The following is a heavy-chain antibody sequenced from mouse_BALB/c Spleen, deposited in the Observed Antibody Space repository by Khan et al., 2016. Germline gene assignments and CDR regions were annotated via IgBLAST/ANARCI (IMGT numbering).Heavy chain of an antibody. CDR3: AGELAWFAY. V-gene: IGHV3-2*02. CDR1: GYSITSDYA. CDR2: ISYSGST. Sequence: EVKLLESGPGLVKPSQSLSLTCTVTGYSITSDYAWNWIRQFPGNKLEWMGYISYSGSTSYNPSLKSRISITRDTSKHQIFLRLNSVTTEDTATXYWAGELAWFAYWGQGTLVTVSA. J-gene: IGHJ3*01. D-gene: IGHD4-1*01.